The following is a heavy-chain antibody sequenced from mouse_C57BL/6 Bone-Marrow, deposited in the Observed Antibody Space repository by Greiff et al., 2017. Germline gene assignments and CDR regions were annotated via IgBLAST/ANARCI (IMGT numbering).Heavy chain of an antibody. D-gene: IGHD1-1*01. CDR3: TSYYGGG. J-gene: IGHJ2*01. V-gene: IGHV14-4*01. CDR2: IDPENGDT. CDR1: GFNFKDDY. Sequence: EVQLQQSGAELVRPGASVKLSCTASGFNFKDDYMHWVKQRPEQGLEWIGWIDPENGDTEYASKFQGKATITAYTSSNTAYLQLCSLTSEDTAVYYCTSYYGGGWGQGTTLTVSS.